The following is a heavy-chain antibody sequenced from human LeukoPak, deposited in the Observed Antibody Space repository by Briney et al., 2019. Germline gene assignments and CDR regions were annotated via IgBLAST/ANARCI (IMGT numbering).Heavy chain of an antibody. CDR3: ARHRSRLRLAFHFDY. Sequence: SETLSLTCTVYGVSFSGYYWSWIRQPPGKGLEWIGEINHSGSTNYNPSLKSRVTISVDTSKNQFSLKLSSVTAADTAVYYCARHRSRLRLAFHFDYWGQGTLVTVSS. V-gene: IGHV4-34*01. J-gene: IGHJ4*02. CDR1: GVSFSGYY. D-gene: IGHD3-16*01. CDR2: INHSGST.